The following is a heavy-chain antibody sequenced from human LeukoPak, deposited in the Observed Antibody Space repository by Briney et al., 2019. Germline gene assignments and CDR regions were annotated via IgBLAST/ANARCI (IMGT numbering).Heavy chain of an antibody. CDR3: AREGITGTTGNDAFDI. CDR1: GFTFNRYW. J-gene: IGHJ3*02. Sequence: GGSLRLSCAASGFTFNRYWMSWVRQAPGKGLEWVANIKQDESEKYYVDSVKGRFTISRDNAKNTLYLQMNSLRAEDTAVYYCAREGITGTTGNDAFDIWGQGTMVTVSS. CDR2: IKQDESEK. V-gene: IGHV3-7*01. D-gene: IGHD1-7*01.